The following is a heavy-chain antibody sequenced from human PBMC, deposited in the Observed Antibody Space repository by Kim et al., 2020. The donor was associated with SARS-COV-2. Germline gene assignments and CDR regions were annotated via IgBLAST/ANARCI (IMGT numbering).Heavy chain of an antibody. J-gene: IGHJ6*03. CDR2: IHYSGST. Sequence: SETLSLTCSVSGGSISRDYWSWIRQPPGKGLEWIGYIHYSGSTTYNPSLESRVAISIYTSKNQFSLNLRSVTAADTALYYCSRDRGGLKHYIDVWGKGT. CDR1: GGSISRDY. D-gene: IGHD3-10*01. V-gene: IGHV4-59*01. CDR3: SRDRGGLKHYIDV.